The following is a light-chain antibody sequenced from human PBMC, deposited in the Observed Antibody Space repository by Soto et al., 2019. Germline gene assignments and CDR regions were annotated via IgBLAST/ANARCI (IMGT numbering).Light chain of an antibody. Sequence: EIVMTQSPATLSVSPGERATLSCRASQSVSSNLAWSQQKPGQAPRLLIYGASTRATGIPARFSGSGSGTEFTLTISRLQYEDFAVYYCQQYNNWPMFSFGQGTKLAIK. J-gene: IGKJ2*03. CDR1: QSVSSN. CDR3: QQYNNWPMFS. V-gene: IGKV3-15*01. CDR2: GAS.